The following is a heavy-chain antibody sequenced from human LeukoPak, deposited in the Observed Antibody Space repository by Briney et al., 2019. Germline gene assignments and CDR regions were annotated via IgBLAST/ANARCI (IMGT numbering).Heavy chain of an antibody. Sequence: PSETLSLTCTVSGGSISSGGYSWSWIRQPPGKGMEFIAYIYYTGNTYFNPSLKSRVTISVDTSKNQFSLNLSSVTAADTAVYYCARGGGMGHYYYYMDVWGKGTTVTISS. J-gene: IGHJ6*03. V-gene: IGHV4-30-4*07. CDR3: ARGGGMGHYYYYMDV. D-gene: IGHD5-24*01. CDR2: IYYTGNT. CDR1: GGSISSGGYS.